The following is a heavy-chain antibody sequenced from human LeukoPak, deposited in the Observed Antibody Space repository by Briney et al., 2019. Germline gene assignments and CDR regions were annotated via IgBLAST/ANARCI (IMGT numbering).Heavy chain of an antibody. D-gene: IGHD6-13*01. CDR3: AKDRSQYSSSWYGNY. Sequence: PSETLSLTCTVSGGSISSYYWNWIRQPPGKGLERIGYIYDRGSTKYNPSLRSRVTISVDTSKNQFSLRLSSVTAADTAVYYCAKDRSQYSSSWYGNYWGQGTLVTVSS. CDR1: GGSISSYY. CDR2: IYDRGST. J-gene: IGHJ4*02. V-gene: IGHV4-59*12.